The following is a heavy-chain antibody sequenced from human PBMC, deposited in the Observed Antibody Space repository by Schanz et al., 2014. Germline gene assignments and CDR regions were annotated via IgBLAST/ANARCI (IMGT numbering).Heavy chain of an antibody. CDR2: ISSSSSTI. V-gene: IGHV3-48*01. CDR1: GFSFSSYA. CDR3: ARDLPRTFLFDY. Sequence: EVHLVESGGGLVQPGGSLRLPCAASGFSFSSYAMSWVRQAPGKGLEWVAYISSSSSTIHYADSVKGRFTISRDNAKNSLYLQMDSLRAEDTAVYYCARDLPRTFLFDYWGQGTLVTVSS. J-gene: IGHJ4*02.